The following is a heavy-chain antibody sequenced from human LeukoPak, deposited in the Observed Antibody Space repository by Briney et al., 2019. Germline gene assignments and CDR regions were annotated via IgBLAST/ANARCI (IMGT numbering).Heavy chain of an antibody. CDR3: ASPWGSADY. V-gene: IGHV4-59*12. CDR2: IYDIGST. D-gene: IGHD7-27*01. Sequence: PSETLSLTCTVSGGSISSYYWSWIRQPPGKGLEWIGNIYDIGSTNYNPSLKSRVTISVDTSKNQFSLKLSSVTAADTAVYYCASPWGSADYWGQGTLVTVSS. CDR1: GGSISSYY. J-gene: IGHJ4*02.